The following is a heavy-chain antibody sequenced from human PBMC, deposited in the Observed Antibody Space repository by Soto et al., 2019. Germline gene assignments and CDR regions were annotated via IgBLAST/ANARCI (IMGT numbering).Heavy chain of an antibody. CDR2: ISTSGSKM. V-gene: IGHV3-11*01. CDR1: GFTISDFY. CDR3: ARLTWGNYRYVDY. Sequence: PGGSLRLSCVASGFTISDFYMTWIRQAPGKGLEWVSYISTSGSKMYYADSVKGRFTISRDNAKNSLYLQMNSLRADDTAVYFCARLTWGNYRYVDYWGQGTPVTVSS. J-gene: IGHJ4*02. D-gene: IGHD3-16*02.